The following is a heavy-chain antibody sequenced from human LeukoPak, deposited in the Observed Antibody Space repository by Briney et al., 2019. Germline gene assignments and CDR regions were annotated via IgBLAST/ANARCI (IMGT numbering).Heavy chain of an antibody. CDR1: GGSIRSSYYY. CDR3: ARLGDYDFWSGYLPHGY. J-gene: IGHJ4*02. D-gene: IGHD3-3*01. V-gene: IGHV4-39*01. CDR2: IYYSGST. Sequence: SETLSLTCTVSGGSIRSSYYYWGWIRQPPGKGLEWIGSIYYSGSTYYNPSLKSRVTISVDTSKNQFSLKLSSVTAADTAVYYCARLGDYDFWSGYLPHGYWGQGTLVTVSS.